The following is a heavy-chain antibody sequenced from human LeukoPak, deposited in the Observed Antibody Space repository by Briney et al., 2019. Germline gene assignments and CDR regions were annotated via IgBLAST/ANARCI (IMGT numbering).Heavy chain of an antibody. D-gene: IGHD3-22*01. Sequence: PGGSLRLSCAASGFTFSRYAMSWVRQAPGKGLECVSVISGSGGGTYYADSVKGRFTISRDNPKNTLYLQMNSLRAEDTAVYYCAKGDYYDSSGYFDYWGQGTLVTAPS. CDR2: ISGSGGGT. CDR3: AKGDYYDSSGYFDY. J-gene: IGHJ4*02. CDR1: GFTFSRYA. V-gene: IGHV3-23*01.